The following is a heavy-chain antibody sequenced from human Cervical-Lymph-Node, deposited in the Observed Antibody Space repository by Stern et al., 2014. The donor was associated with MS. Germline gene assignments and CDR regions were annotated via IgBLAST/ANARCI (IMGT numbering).Heavy chain of an antibody. CDR2: INPRGDSA. CDR1: GFTFTSHY. V-gene: IGHV1-46*01. D-gene: IGHD6-6*01. J-gene: IGHJ5*02. CDR3: GRDRLAARRGIDP. Sequence: VQLEESGAEVKKPGASVKLSCKASGFTFTSHYMHWVRQAPGQGLEWMGIINPRGDSATYAQKFRGRVVMTRDTSTSTVYLELTSLKFEDTAMYYCGRDRLAARRGIDPWGQGTVVTVSS.